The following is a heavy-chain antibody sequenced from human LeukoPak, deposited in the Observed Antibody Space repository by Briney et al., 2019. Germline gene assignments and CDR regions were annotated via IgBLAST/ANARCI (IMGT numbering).Heavy chain of an antibody. J-gene: IGHJ4*02. CDR1: GYTFTSYY. CDR2: IIPIFGTA. V-gene: IGHV1-69*13. D-gene: IGHD5-18*01. CDR3: ARQNSDTAMVTPFDY. Sequence: SVKVSCKASGYTFTSYYMHWVRQAPGQGLEWMGGIIPIFGTANYAQKFQGRVTITADESTSTAYMELSSLRSEDTAVYYCARQNSDTAMVTPFDYWGQGTLVTVSS.